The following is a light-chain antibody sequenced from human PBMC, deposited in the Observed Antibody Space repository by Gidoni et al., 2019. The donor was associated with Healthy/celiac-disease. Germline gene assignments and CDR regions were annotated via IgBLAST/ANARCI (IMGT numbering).Light chain of an antibody. Sequence: QSALTQPASVSGSPGQSITFSFTGTSSDVGGYHYVSCYQQHPGKAPKLMIYDVSNRPSGVSNRFSGSKSGNTASLTISGLQAEDEADYYCSSYTSSSTPLYVFGTGTKVTVL. CDR3: SSYTSSSTPLYV. J-gene: IGLJ1*01. CDR2: DVS. V-gene: IGLV2-14*01. CDR1: SSDVGGYHY.